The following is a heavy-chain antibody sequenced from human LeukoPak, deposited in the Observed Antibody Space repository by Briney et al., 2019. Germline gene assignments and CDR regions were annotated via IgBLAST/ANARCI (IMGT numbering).Heavy chain of an antibody. V-gene: IGHV4-59*01. CDR2: IYYSGST. J-gene: IGHJ4*02. CDR3: ARSFDSSGYYDY. D-gene: IGHD3-22*01. CDR1: GGSISSYY. Sequence: SESLSLTCTVSGGSISSYYWSWIRQPPGKGLEWIGYIYYSGSTNYNPSLKSRVIISLDTSKNQFSLKLSSVTAADTVVYYCARSFDSSGYYDYWGQGTLVTVSS.